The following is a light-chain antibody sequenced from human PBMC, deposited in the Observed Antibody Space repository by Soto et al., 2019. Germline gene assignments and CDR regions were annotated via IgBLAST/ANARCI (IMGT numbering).Light chain of an antibody. CDR3: MQTAQFPRT. V-gene: IGKV2-24*01. Sequence: DIVMTQTPLSSPVTLGQPASISCRSSQSLVDSAGNTHLSWLQQRPGQPPRLLIYTVSSRFSGVPDRCSGSGAGTDFTLHISRVEAEDVGLYYCMQTAQFPRTFGQGTKVEI. CDR2: TVS. CDR1: QSLVDSAGNTH. J-gene: IGKJ1*01.